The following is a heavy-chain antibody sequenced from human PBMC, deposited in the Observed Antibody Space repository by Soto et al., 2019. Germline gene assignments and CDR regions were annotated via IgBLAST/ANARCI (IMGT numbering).Heavy chain of an antibody. V-gene: IGHV3-74*01. Sequence: PGGSLRLSCAASGSTFRSYWMQWVRQAPGKGLVWVSWINSDGSSTSYADSVKGRFTISRDNAKNTLYLQMNSLRAEDTAVYYCASGGSSLNFDSWGQGTLVTVSS. CDR2: INSDGSST. CDR3: ASGGSSLNFDS. J-gene: IGHJ4*02. CDR1: GSTFRSYW. D-gene: IGHD6-6*01.